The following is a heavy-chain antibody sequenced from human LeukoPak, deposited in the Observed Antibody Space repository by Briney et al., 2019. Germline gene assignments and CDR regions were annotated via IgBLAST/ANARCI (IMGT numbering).Heavy chain of an antibody. CDR2: IYYSGST. CDR1: GGSISSYY. Sequence: SETLSLTCTVSGGSISSYYWSWIRQPPGKGLEWIGYIYYSGSTNYNPSLKSRVTISVDTSKNQFSLKLSSVTAADTAVYYCARTRSGSYWDWGQEPWSPSPQ. J-gene: IGHJ4*01. D-gene: IGHD3-10*01. CDR3: ARTRSGSYWD. V-gene: IGHV4-59*01.